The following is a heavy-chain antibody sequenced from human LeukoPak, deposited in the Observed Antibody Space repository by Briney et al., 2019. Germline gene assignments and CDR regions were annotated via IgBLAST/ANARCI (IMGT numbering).Heavy chain of an antibody. Sequence: PGGSLRLSCAASGFTFSSYSMNWVRQAPGKGLEWVSSISSSSSYIYYADSVKGRFTISRDNAKNSLYLQMNSLRAEDTAVYYCARDLHPRLTGYFDYWGQGTVVTVSS. J-gene: IGHJ4*02. CDR3: ARDLHPRLTGYFDY. D-gene: IGHD3-16*01. CDR1: GFTFSSYS. V-gene: IGHV3-21*01. CDR2: ISSSSSYI.